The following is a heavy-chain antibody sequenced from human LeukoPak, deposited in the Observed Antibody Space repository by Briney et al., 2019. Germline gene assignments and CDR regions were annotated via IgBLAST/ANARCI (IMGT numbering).Heavy chain of an antibody. CDR2: IIPIFGTA. CDR1: GGTFSSYA. V-gene: IGHV1-69*13. J-gene: IGHJ6*02. Sequence: SVKVSCKASGGTFSSYAISWVRQAPGQGLEWMGGIIPIFGTANYAQKFQGRVTITADESTSTAYMELSSLRSEDTAVYYCALTRSNPYYYGMDVWGQGTTVTVSS. D-gene: IGHD2-2*01. CDR3: ALTRSNPYYYGMDV.